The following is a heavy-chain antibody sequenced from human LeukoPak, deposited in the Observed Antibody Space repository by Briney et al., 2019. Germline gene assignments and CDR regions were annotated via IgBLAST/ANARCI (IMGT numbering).Heavy chain of an antibody. V-gene: IGHV3-21*01. CDR1: GFTFSSYS. CDR2: ISSSSSYI. Sequence: GGSLRLSCEASGFTFSSYSMNWVRQAPGKGLEWVSSISSSSSYIYYADSVKGRFTISRDNAKNSLYLQMNSLRAEDTAVYYCARVSAGRLHDAFDIWGQGTMVTVSS. CDR3: ARVSAGRLHDAFDI. J-gene: IGHJ3*02.